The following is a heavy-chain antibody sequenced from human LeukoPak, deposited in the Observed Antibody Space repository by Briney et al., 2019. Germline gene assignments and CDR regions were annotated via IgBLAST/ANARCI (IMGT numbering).Heavy chain of an antibody. D-gene: IGHD3-22*01. Sequence: PSQTLCLTCGVSGASISSGGFYCSWVRQRPGKGLECIGYIHYSGNTHYNSSLKSRAMMSRDTSKNQFSLEMTSVTAADTAVYCCARDYYDSSGPSVYFDYWGQGTMVTVSS. CDR2: IHYSGNT. V-gene: IGHV4-31*02. J-gene: IGHJ4*02. CDR1: GASISSGGFY. CDR3: ARDYYDSSGPSVYFDY.